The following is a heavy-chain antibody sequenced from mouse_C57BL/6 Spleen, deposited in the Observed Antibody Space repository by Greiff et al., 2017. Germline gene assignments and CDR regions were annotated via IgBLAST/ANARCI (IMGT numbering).Heavy chain of an antibody. CDR3: ARGARLLSPFGV. CDR2: IDPSDSYT. V-gene: IGHV1-50*01. CDR1: GYTFTSYW. D-gene: IGHD2-3*01. J-gene: IGHJ1*03. Sequence: VQLQQPGAELVKPGASVKLSCKASGYTFTSYWMQWVKQRPGQGLEWIGEIDPSDSYTNYNQKFKGKATLTVDTSSSTAYMQLSSLTSEDSAVYYCARGARLLSPFGVWGTGTTVTVAS.